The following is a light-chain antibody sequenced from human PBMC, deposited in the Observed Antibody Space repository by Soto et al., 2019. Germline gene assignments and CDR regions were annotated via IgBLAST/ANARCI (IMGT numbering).Light chain of an antibody. J-gene: IGKJ4*01. CDR3: QRANSFPLT. CDR2: TSS. V-gene: IGKV1-12*01. CDR1: QGISSL. Sequence: DIQMTQSPSSVSASVGDRVTITCRASQGISSLLAWYQQKPGKAPNLLIHTSSSLQSGVPSRFSGSGSGTDFTLTISSLQPEDFATYYCQRANSFPLTFGGGTKVEIK.